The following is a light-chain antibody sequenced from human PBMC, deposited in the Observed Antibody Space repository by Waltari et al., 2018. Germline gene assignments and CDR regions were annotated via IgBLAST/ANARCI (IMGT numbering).Light chain of an antibody. Sequence: QSALTQPASVSGSPGQSITTSCTGTSRDVGRYNYVSWYQQHPGKAPKRLIYDVSNRPSGVPSRFSGSKSGNTASLTISGLQAADEAHYYCNSYASNSNGLFGGGTKLTIL. CDR1: SRDVGRYNY. V-gene: IGLV2-14*03. CDR2: DVS. J-gene: IGLJ2*01. CDR3: NSYASNSNGL.